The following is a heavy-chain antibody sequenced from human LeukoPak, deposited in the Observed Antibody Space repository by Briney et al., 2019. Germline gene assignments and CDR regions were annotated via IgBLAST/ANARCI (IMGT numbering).Heavy chain of an antibody. V-gene: IGHV1-3*03. Sequence: ASVKVSCKASGYTFTTYAIHWVRQAPGQRLEWMGWINAGNGNTKYSQEFQGRVTFTRDTSASTAYMELSSLRSEDMAVYYCASRPRGNLRFSGVRRSLDYWGQGALVTVSS. CDR1: GYTFTTYA. J-gene: IGHJ4*02. CDR3: ASRPRGNLRFSGVRRSLDY. CDR2: INAGNGNT. D-gene: IGHD3-3*01.